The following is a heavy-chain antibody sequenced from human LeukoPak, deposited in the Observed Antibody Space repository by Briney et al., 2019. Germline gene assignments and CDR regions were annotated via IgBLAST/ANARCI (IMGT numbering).Heavy chain of an antibody. V-gene: IGHV3-7*03. CDR3: ARVGFGFWSGYYSPLGY. CDR1: GFTFSSYW. D-gene: IGHD3-3*01. J-gene: IGHJ4*02. Sequence: SGGSLRLSCAASGFTFSSYWMSWVRQAPGKGLEWVANIKQDGSEKYYVDSVKGRFTISRDNAKNSLYLQMNSLRAEDTAVYYCARVGFGFWSGYYSPLGYWGQGTLVTVSS. CDR2: IKQDGSEK.